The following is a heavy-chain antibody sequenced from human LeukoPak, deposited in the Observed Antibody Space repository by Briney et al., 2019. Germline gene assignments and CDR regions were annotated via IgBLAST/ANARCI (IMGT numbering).Heavy chain of an antibody. V-gene: IGHV3-7*01. CDR1: GFTFSSYW. CDR3: ARDESIFGVVIIGLFDY. D-gene: IGHD3-3*01. CDR2: INQDGSEK. Sequence: PGESLRLSCAVSGFTFSSYWMSWVRQAPGKGLEWVANINQDGSEKSYVDSVKGRFTISRDNATNSLYLQMNSLRTDDTAVYYCARDESIFGVVIIGLFDYWGRGTLVTVSS. J-gene: IGHJ4*02.